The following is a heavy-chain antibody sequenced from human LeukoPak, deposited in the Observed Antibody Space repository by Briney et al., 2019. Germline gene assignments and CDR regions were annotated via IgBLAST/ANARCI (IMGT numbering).Heavy chain of an antibody. CDR3: AAPPLSN. J-gene: IGHJ4*02. Sequence: GGSLRLSCATSGFPFSTYWMHWVRQAPGKGLVWVSHINNDGSSTTYADSVKGRFTISRDNTKNTLYLQMDSLRAEDTAVYYCAAPPLSNWGQGTLVTVSS. V-gene: IGHV3-74*01. CDR1: GFPFSTYW. CDR2: INNDGSST.